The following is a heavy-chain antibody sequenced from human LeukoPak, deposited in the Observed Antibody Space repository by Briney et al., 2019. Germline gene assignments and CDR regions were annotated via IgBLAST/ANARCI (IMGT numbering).Heavy chain of an antibody. D-gene: IGHD6-19*01. CDR1: GYSFFNNW. CDR2: IYPGDSET. J-gene: IGHJ4*02. Sequence: GGALKNSCKGFGYSFFNNWVGRGGQMPREGLGWVGGIYPGDSETRYSPSFQGQVTISADKSINTAYLQWSSLKASDTAMYYCAKRIAVAGRYYFDYWGQGTLVSVSS. V-gene: IGHV5-51*01. CDR3: AKRIAVAGRYYFDY.